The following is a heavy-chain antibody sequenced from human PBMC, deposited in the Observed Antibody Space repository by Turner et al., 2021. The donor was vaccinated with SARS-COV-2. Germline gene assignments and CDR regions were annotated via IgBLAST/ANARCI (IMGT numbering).Heavy chain of an antibody. J-gene: IGHJ4*02. V-gene: IGHV4-34*01. D-gene: IGHD3-3*01. CDR2: VQPYGTT. Sequence: QVQLQQWGAGPLKPSETLSLICAVNGGSLSGYYWTWIRQPPGKGLEWIGEVQPYGTTYSNPSLKSRASMSVDTSKNQFSQKLNPVTAADTAFYYWARGEDPRKSGVVWGQGTLVTVSS. CDR3: ARGEDPRKSGVV. CDR1: GGSLSGYY.